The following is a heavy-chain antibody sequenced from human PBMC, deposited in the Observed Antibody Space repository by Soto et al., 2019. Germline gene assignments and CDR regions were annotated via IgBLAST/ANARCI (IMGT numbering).Heavy chain of an antibody. J-gene: IGHJ4*02. Sequence: GGSLRLSCAASGFTFSNAWMSWVRQAPGKGLEWVGRIKSKTDGGTTDYAAPVKGRFTISRDDSKNTLYLQKNSLKTEDTAVYYCTTDHPGYCSGGSCDAVDWSFDYWGQGALVTVSS. CDR3: TTDHPGYCSGGSCDAVDWSFDY. CDR1: GFTFSNAW. CDR2: IKSKTDGGTT. V-gene: IGHV3-15*01. D-gene: IGHD2-15*01.